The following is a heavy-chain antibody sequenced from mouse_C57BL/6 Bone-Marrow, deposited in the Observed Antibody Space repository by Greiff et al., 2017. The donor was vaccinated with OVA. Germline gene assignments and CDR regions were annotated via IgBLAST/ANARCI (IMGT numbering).Heavy chain of an antibody. J-gene: IGHJ2*01. CDR1: GYTFTSYW. D-gene: IGHD1-1*01. V-gene: IGHV1-50*01. CDR2: IDPSDSYT. CDR3: ARGFDLITTVVFDY. Sequence: QVQLQQPGAELVKPGASVKLSCKASGYTFTSYWMQWVKQRPGQGLEWIGEIDPSDSYTNYNQKFKGKATLTVDTSSSTAYMQLSSLTSEDSAVYYCARGFDLITTVVFDYWGQGTTLTVSS.